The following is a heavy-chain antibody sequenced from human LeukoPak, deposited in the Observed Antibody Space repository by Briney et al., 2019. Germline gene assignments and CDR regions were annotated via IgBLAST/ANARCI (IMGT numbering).Heavy chain of an antibody. CDR2: IRYDGSNK. CDR1: GFTFSSYG. Sequence: PSGGSLRLSCAASGFTFSSYGIHWVRQAPGKGLEWVAFIRYDGSNKYYADSVKGRFIISRDNSKNTLYLQMNSLRPEDTAVYYCAKDYLGGYSYGSPFDFWGQGTLVTVSS. D-gene: IGHD5-18*01. V-gene: IGHV3-30*02. CDR3: AKDYLGGYSYGSPFDF. J-gene: IGHJ4*02.